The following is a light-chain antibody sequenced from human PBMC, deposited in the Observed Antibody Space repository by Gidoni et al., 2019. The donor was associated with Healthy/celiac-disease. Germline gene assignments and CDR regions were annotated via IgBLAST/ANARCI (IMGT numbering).Light chain of an antibody. V-gene: IGLV1-44*01. CDR1: SPNIGSNT. Sequence: QLPSASGTPGQRVTITCSGSSPNIGSNTVNWYQPLPGTAPKLLIYSNNQRPSGVPDRFSGSKSGTSASLAISGLQSEDEADYYCAAWDDSLNGAVFGGGTQLTVL. CDR3: AAWDDSLNGAV. J-gene: IGLJ7*01. CDR2: SNN.